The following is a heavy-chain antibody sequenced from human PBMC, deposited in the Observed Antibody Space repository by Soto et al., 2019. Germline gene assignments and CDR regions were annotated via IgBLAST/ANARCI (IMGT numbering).Heavy chain of an antibody. CDR1: GFSLSSSRVG. V-gene: IGHV2-5*02. CDR3: AHIMSTFGGVIALDAFDF. J-gene: IGHJ3*01. Sequence: QITLKKSGPALVNPTQTLTLTCTFSGFSLSSSRVGVGWIRQPPGKSLEWIAIIYWDDDKRYSPSLQSRLAITKDTSNHQVVLTMTTLDPVDTAIYYCAHIMSTFGGVIALDAFDFWGQGTMVTVSS. D-gene: IGHD3-16*02. CDR2: IYWDDDK.